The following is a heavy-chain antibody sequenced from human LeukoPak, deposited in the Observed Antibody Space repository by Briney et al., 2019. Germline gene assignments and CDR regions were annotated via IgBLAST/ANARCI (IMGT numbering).Heavy chain of an antibody. CDR2: IYTSGST. CDR3: ARDTYNYGSSAYYFDY. CDR1: GGSISSYY. Sequence: SETLPLTCTVSGGSISSYYWSRIRQPAGKRLEWIGHIYTSGSTNYNPSLKSRLTMSVDTSKNQFSLKLSSVTAADTAVYYCARDTYNYGSSAYYFDYRGQGTLVTVSS. D-gene: IGHD5-18*01. V-gene: IGHV4-4*07. J-gene: IGHJ4*02.